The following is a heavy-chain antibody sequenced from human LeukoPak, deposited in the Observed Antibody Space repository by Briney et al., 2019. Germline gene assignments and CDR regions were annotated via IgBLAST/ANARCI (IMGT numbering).Heavy chain of an antibody. Sequence: ASVKVSCKASGYTFTGYYMHWVRQAPGQGLEWMGRINPNSGGTNYAQKFQGRVTMTRHTSISTAYMELSRLRSDDTAVYYCARVQTTFGGNHDYWGQGTLVTVSS. CDR3: ARVQTTFGGNHDY. D-gene: IGHD3-16*01. CDR2: INPNSGGT. J-gene: IGHJ4*02. CDR1: GYTFTGYY. V-gene: IGHV1-2*06.